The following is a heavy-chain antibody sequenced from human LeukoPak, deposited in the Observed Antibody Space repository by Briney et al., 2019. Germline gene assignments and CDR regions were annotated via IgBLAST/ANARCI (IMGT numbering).Heavy chain of an antibody. V-gene: IGHV3-23*01. D-gene: IGHD5-18*01. J-gene: IGHJ5*02. CDR1: EFTFSSYA. CDR3: AKELRGYSYGLRNNWFDP. Sequence: PGGSLRLSCAASEFTFSSYAMSWVRQAPRKGLEWVSGISNSGGDTYYAGSVKGRFTISRDNSKNMLYLQMNSLRAEDTAVYYCAKELRGYSYGLRNNWFDPWGQGTLVTVSS. CDR2: ISNSGGDT.